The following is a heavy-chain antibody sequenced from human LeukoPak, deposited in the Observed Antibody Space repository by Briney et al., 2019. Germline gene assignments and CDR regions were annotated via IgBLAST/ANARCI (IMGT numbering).Heavy chain of an antibody. CDR2: IYSGGST. J-gene: IGHJ4*02. D-gene: IGHD4-17*01. V-gene: IGHV3-53*01. Sequence: GGSLRLSCAASGFTVSSNYMSWVRQAPGKGLEWVSVIYSGGSTYYADSVKGRFTISRDNSKNTLYLQMNSLRAEDTAVYYCARVRSDGDYVHYWGQGTLVTVSS. CDR3: ARVRSDGDYVHY. CDR1: GFTVSSNY.